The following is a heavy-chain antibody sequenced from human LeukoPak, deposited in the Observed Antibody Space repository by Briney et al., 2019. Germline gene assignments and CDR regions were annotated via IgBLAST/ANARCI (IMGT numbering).Heavy chain of an antibody. Sequence: SETLSLTCTVSSGSIISGSFFWGWIRQPPGKGLEWLGNIFYSGGTYYNPSLMSRVTISVDTSKNQFSLKLTSVTAADTAVYYCARVPYSTRLYYMDVWGKGTTVTVSS. CDR2: IFYSGGT. D-gene: IGHD6-13*01. V-gene: IGHV4-39*07. CDR3: ARVPYSTRLYYMDV. CDR1: SGSIISGSFF. J-gene: IGHJ6*03.